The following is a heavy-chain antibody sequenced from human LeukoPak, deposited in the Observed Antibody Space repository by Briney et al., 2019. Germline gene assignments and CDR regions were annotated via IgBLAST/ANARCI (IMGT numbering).Heavy chain of an antibody. CDR1: GFTFSRYA. CDR3: TRCERTYYDI. J-gene: IGHJ4*02. V-gene: IGHV3-72*01. D-gene: IGHD3-9*01. Sequence: GGSLRLSCAASGFTFSRYAMSWVRQAPGKGLEWVGRIRNRANSYTTEYAASVKGRFTISRDDSKNSLYLQMDSLKTEDSALYYCTRCERTYYDIWGQGTLVTVSS. CDR2: IRNRANSYTT.